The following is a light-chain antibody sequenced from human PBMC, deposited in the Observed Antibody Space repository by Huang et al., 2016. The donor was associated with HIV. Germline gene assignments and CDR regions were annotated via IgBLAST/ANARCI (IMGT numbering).Light chain of an antibody. V-gene: IGKV3-15*01. CDR2: GAS. CDR3: QQYNNWPLT. J-gene: IGKJ1*01. CDR1: QSVSNN. Sequence: EIVMTQSPATLSVSPGERATLSCRASQSVSNNLAWYQQIPGQAPRLLIYGASTRATGIPARFSGSGSSTEFTLTISSLQSEDFAVYYCQQYNNWPLTFGQGTKVEIK.